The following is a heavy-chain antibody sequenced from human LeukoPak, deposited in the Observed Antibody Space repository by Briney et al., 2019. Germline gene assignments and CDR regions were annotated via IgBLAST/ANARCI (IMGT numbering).Heavy chain of an antibody. Sequence: SVKVSCKASGGTFSSYAISWVRQAPGQGLEWMGGIIPIFGTANYAQKFQGRVTITAGKSTSTAYMELSSLRSEDTAVYYCAREGNSSGWTDYWGQGTLVTVSS. V-gene: IGHV1-69*06. CDR2: IIPIFGTA. D-gene: IGHD6-19*01. J-gene: IGHJ4*02. CDR3: AREGNSSGWTDY. CDR1: GGTFSSYA.